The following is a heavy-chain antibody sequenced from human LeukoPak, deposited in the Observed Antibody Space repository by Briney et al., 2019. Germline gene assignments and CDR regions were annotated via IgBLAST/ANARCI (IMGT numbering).Heavy chain of an antibody. V-gene: IGHV4-4*07. CDR2: IFSSGST. CDR3: ATTSGH. CDR1: GDSISSYY. Sequence: SETLSLTCTVSGDSISSYYWNWIRQPAGKGLEWIGRIFSSGSTSYNPSLKSRVTMSIDTSKNQFYLRLSSMTAADMAVYYCATTSGHWGQGTLVTVSS. J-gene: IGHJ4*02.